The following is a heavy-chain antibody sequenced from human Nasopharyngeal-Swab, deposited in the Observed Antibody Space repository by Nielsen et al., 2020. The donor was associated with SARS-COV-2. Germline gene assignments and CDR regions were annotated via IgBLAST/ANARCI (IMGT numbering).Heavy chain of an antibody. V-gene: IGHV3-74*01. D-gene: IGHD3-3*01. CDR3: AKDVQYDFSDY. J-gene: IGHJ4*02. CDR2: INSDGSST. Sequence: GESLKISCAASGFTFSSYWMHWVRQAPGKGLVWVSRINSDGSSTSYADSVKGRFTISRDNAKNTLYLQMNSLRAEGTAVYYCAKDVQYDFSDYWGQGTLVTVSS. CDR1: GFTFSSYW.